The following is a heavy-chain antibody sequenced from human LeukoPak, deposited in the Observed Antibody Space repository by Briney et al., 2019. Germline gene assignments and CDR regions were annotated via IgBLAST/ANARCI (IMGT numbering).Heavy chain of an antibody. D-gene: IGHD3-9*01. CDR2: MNATSGKT. J-gene: IGHJ4*02. V-gene: IGHV1-8*01. Sequence: ASVKVSCKASGYTFASYDINWVRQAPGQGLDWMGWMNATSGKTGQAQKLQGRITMTRDTSISTAYMELSSLRPEDTAVYYCAKYKSGDYFDAGKRYYFDQWGQGTPVTVSS. CDR3: AKYKSGDYFDAGKRYYFDQ. CDR1: GYTFASYD.